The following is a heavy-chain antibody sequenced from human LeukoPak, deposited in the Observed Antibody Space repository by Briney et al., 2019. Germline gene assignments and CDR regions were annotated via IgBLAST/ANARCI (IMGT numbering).Heavy chain of an antibody. V-gene: IGHV3-66*01. Sequence: GGSLRLSCAASGFTVSSNYMSWVRQAPGKGLEWVSLIYTGGSTYYADSVKGRFIISRDNSKNTVYLQMNSLRVEDTSVYYCYYPSGSYPWGQGTLVTVSS. J-gene: IGHJ5*02. CDR2: IYTGGST. CDR3: YYPSGSYP. D-gene: IGHD3-10*01. CDR1: GFTVSSNY.